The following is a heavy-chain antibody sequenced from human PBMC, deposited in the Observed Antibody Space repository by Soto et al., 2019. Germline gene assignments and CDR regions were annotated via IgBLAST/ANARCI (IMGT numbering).Heavy chain of an antibody. CDR3: ATRPFGELLRPWFDP. Sequence: ASVKVSCKASGYTFTSYDINWVRQATGQGLEWMGWMNPNSGNTGYAQKFQGRVTMTRNTSISTAYMELSSLRSEDTAVYYCATRPFGELLRPWFDPWGQGTLVTVSS. CDR1: GYTFTSYD. CDR2: MNPNSGNT. J-gene: IGHJ5*02. D-gene: IGHD3-10*01. V-gene: IGHV1-8*01.